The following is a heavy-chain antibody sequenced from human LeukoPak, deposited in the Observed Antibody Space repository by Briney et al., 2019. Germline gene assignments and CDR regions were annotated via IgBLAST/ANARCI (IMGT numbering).Heavy chain of an antibody. J-gene: IGHJ4*01. CDR1: GFTVSDNF. Sequence: GSLRLSCVASGFTVSDNFMDWVRQAPGKGLEWVSTIGIGGTRDYADSVKGRFIISRDNSKNTLYLQMNNLRVEDTAVYYCAREPSHDSYYDFWGHGTLVTVSS. V-gene: IGHV3-53*01. D-gene: IGHD3-16*01. CDR3: AREPSHDSYYDF. CDR2: IGIGGTR.